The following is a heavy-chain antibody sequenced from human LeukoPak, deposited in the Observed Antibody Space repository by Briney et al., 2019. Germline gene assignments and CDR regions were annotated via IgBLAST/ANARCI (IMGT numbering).Heavy chain of an antibody. V-gene: IGHV1-2*02. CDR3: ARAPYCSSTSCYTNSNWFDP. Sequence: ASVKVSCKASGYTFTGYYMHWVRQAPGQGLEWMGWINPNSGGTNYAQKFQDRVTMTRDTSISTAYMELSRLRSDDTAVYYCARAPYCSSTSCYTNSNWFDPRGQGTLVTVSS. J-gene: IGHJ5*02. D-gene: IGHD2-2*02. CDR2: INPNSGGT. CDR1: GYTFTGYY.